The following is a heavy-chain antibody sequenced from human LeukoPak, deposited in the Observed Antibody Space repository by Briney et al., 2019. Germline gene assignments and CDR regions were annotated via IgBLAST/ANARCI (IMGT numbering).Heavy chain of an antibody. J-gene: IGHJ4*02. V-gene: IGHV4-39*07. CDR2: IYYSGST. Sequence: SETLSLTCTVSGGSISSSSYYWGWIRQPPGKGLEWIGSIYYSGSTYYNPSLKSRVTISVDTSKNQFSLKLSSVTAADTAVYYCARAARAYYFDYWGQGTLVTVSS. CDR3: ARAARAYYFDY. CDR1: GGSISSSSYY.